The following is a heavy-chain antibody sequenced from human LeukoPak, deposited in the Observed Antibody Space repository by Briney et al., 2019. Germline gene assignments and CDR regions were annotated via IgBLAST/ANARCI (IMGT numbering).Heavy chain of an antibody. Sequence: GGSLRLSCAASGFTFSSYAMSWVRQAPGKGLEWEANIKQDGSEKYYVDSVKGRFTISRDNAKNSLYLQMNSLRAEDTAVYYCAREGYYYFDYWGQGTLVTVSS. J-gene: IGHJ4*02. V-gene: IGHV3-7*01. CDR3: AREGYYYFDY. CDR2: IKQDGSEK. CDR1: GFTFSSYA. D-gene: IGHD1-26*01.